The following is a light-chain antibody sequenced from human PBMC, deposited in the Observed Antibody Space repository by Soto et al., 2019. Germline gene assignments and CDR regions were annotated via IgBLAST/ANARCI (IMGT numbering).Light chain of an antibody. CDR3: QQXNNWPPRYT. CDR2: GSY. V-gene: IGKV3-15*01. J-gene: IGKJ2*01. Sequence: EIVMTQSPATLSVSPGERSTLSFMASQSVSSNLACYQQKPGQAPRLLIYGSYTRATGIPARFSGSGSGKEFSLNISSLQSEDFAVSYCQQXNNWPPRYTFGXGXK. CDR1: QSVSSN.